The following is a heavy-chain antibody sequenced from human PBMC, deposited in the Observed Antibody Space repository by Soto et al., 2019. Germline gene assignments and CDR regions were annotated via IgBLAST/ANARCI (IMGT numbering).Heavy chain of an antibody. CDR2: IYDNGIT. CDR3: AGTYDSNGYANEFDS. CDR1: GRSITSYY. V-gene: IGHV4-59*12. J-gene: IGHJ4*02. Sequence: QVVLQESGPGLVKPSETLSLTCSVSGRSITSYYWSWVRQPPGKGLEWIGYIYDNGITSQNPSLKSRVTMSADTSQNQFSLKLTSVTGADTAVYYCAGTYDSNGYANEFDSWGQGILVTVTS. D-gene: IGHD3-22*01.